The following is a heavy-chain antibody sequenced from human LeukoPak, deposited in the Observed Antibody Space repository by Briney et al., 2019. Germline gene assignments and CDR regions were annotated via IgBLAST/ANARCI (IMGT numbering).Heavy chain of an antibody. Sequence: SETLSLTCTVSGGSISSYYWSWIRQPAGKGLEWIGRIYTSGSTNYNPSLKSRVTISVDTSKNQSSLKLSSVTAADTAVYYCARVGATAAFGYYYYYMDVWGKGTTVTISS. V-gene: IGHV4-4*07. CDR2: IYTSGST. CDR1: GGSISSYY. D-gene: IGHD1-26*01. CDR3: ARVGATAAFGYYYYYMDV. J-gene: IGHJ6*03.